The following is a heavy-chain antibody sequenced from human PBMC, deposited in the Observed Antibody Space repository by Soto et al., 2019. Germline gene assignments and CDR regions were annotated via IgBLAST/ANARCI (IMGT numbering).Heavy chain of an antibody. CDR3: ARDQASDESFNYYYYGMDV. CDR2: INPNSGET. V-gene: IGHV1-2*02. CDR1: AYGMRVDH. Sequence: LLNGSWQSAAYGMRVDHVDWGRKTKRQGLEWMGWINPNSGETHYAQKFLGRFPISRDNAKNTLYLQMNSLRAEDTAVYYCARDQASDESFNYYYYGMDVWGQGATVTVSS. J-gene: IGHJ6*02.